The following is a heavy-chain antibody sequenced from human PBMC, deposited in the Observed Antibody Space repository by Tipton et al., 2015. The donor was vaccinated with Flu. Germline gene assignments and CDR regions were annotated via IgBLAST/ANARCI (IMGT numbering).Heavy chain of an antibody. J-gene: IGHJ3*02. CDR1: GYTFTGYY. Sequence: QLVQSGAEVKKPGASVKVYCKASGYTFTGYYMHWERQDPGQGLEWMGWINPNNGGTNYAQQFQGRVNMTRDTSISTAYMELSRLRSEDRAVYNGAGLCSFHGSGDYYGVGAAFDICGQVTMVTVSS. CDR2: INPNNGGT. D-gene: IGHD3-22*01. CDR3: AGLCSFHGSGDYYGVGAAFDI. V-gene: IGHV1-2*02.